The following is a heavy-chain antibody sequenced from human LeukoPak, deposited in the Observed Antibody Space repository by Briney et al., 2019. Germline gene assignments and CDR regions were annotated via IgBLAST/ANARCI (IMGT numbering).Heavy chain of an antibody. Sequence: ESGPALVKPTQTLTLTCTFSGFSLSTSGMCVSWIRQPPGKALEWLARIDWDDDRYYNASLKTRLTISKDTSKNQVVLTMTNMDPVDTATYYCARSSRVHYYNYGMDVWGQGTTVTVSS. D-gene: IGHD3-10*01. CDR1: GFSLSTSGMC. CDR3: ARSSRVHYYNYGMDV. V-gene: IGHV2-70*11. CDR2: IDWDDDR. J-gene: IGHJ6*02.